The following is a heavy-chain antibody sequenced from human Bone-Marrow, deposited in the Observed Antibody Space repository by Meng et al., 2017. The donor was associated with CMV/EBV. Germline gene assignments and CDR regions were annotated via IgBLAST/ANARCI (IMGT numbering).Heavy chain of an antibody. V-gene: IGHV4-4*07. D-gene: IGHD3-10*01. J-gene: IGHJ6*02. CDR3: ARNFPYYYGSGSYYGYYGMDV. Sequence: SETLSLTCTISGGSISTYYWSWIRQPAGKGLEWIGRFYTSGSTNYNPSLKSRVTMSVDTSTSTVYMELSSLRSEDTAVYYCARNFPYYYGSGSYYGYYGMDVWGQGTTVTVSS. CDR2: FYTSGST. CDR1: GGSISTYY.